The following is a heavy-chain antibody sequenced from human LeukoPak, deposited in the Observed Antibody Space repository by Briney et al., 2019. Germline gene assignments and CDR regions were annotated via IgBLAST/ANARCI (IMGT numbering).Heavy chain of an antibody. D-gene: IGHD3-3*01. CDR2: INYDGINE. CDR3: AKGLRFLEWSLRTYYYYMDV. CDR1: GFTFSCYS. Sequence: GGSLRLSCSASGFTFSCYSMSWVPQAPGKGLEGVAFINYDGINEYYADFVKGRFTISRDNSKNTLYLQMNSLRGEDTAVYYCAKGLRFLEWSLRTYYYYMDVWGKGNTVTVSS. J-gene: IGHJ6*03. V-gene: IGHV3-30*02.